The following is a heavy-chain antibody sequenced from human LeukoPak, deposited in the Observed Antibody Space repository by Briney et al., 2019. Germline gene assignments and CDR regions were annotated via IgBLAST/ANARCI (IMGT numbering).Heavy chain of an antibody. CDR3: ASGDYGDYIDY. Sequence: SETLSLTCAVYGGSFSGYYWSWIRQPPGKGLEWIGEINHSGSTNYNPSLKSRVTISVDTSKNQFSLKLSSVTAADTAVYYCASGDYGDYIDYWGQGTLVAVSS. CDR1: GGSFSGYY. CDR2: INHSGST. D-gene: IGHD4-17*01. J-gene: IGHJ4*02. V-gene: IGHV4-34*01.